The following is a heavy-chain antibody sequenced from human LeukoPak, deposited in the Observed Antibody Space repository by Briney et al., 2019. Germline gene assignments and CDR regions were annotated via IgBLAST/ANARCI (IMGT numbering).Heavy chain of an antibody. V-gene: IGHV4-4*02. CDR1: GGSISSSNW. Sequence: SGTLSLTCAVSGGSISSSNWWSWVRQPPGKGLEWIGEIYHSGSTYYNPSLKSRVTISVDRSKNQFSLKLSSVTAADTAVYYCAREETYGSGSLDYWGQGTLVTVSS. D-gene: IGHD3-10*01. CDR2: IYHSGST. J-gene: IGHJ4*02. CDR3: AREETYGSGSLDY.